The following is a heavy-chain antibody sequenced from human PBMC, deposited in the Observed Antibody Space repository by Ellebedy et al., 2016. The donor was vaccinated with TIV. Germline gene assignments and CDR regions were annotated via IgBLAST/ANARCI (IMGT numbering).Heavy chain of an antibody. Sequence: GESLKISCAASGFSFSAYWMHWVRQAPGKGLEWVSRIHSDGSTTTYADSVKGRFTISRDNAKNTLYLEMNSLRVEDTAVYYCARGYSSGWYPPGSILDYWGQGTLVTVSS. D-gene: IGHD6-19*01. CDR1: GFSFSAYW. CDR2: IHSDGSTT. J-gene: IGHJ4*02. CDR3: ARGYSSGWYPPGSILDY. V-gene: IGHV3-74*01.